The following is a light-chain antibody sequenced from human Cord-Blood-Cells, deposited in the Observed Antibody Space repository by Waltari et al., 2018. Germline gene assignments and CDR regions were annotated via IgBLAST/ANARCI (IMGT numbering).Light chain of an antibody. V-gene: IGLV1-36*01. CDR1: SSHIGNNA. J-gene: IGLJ1*01. CDR2: YDD. Sequence: QSVLTQPPSVSEAPRQRFTISCSGRSSHIGNNAANWYQQPPGKAPKLLIYYDDLLHSGVSDRFSGSQSGTSASLAISELQSEDEADYYCAAWDDSLNGYVFGTGTKVTVL. CDR3: AAWDDSLNGYV.